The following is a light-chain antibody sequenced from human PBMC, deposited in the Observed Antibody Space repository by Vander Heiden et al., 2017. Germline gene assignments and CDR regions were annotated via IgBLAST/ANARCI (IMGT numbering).Light chain of an antibody. V-gene: IGKV4-1*01. CDR3: QQYYSGPLT. CDR2: WAP. J-gene: IGKJ4*01. Sequence: DIVMTQSPVSLAVSLGQRATINCKSSQSVVYRSNSTPSLAWYQQKTGQPTKVLLYWAPTRESGGPDRFSGSGSGTECALAISSLQAEDVAVYYCQQYYSGPLTFGGGTKLEI. CDR1: QSVVYRSNSTPS.